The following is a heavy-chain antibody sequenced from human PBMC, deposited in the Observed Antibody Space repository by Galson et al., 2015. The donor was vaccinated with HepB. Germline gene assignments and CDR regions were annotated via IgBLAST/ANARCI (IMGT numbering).Heavy chain of an antibody. V-gene: IGHV1-3*01. CDR2: INAGNGNT. J-gene: IGHJ4*02. CDR3: ATASPFLAVAGGYYFDY. D-gene: IGHD6-19*01. CDR1: GYTFTSYA. Sequence: SVKVSCKASGYTFTSYAMHWVRQAPGQRLEWMGWINAGNGNTKYSQKFQGRVTITRDTSASTAYMELSSLRSEDTAVYYCATASPFLAVAGGYYFDYWGQGTLVTVSS.